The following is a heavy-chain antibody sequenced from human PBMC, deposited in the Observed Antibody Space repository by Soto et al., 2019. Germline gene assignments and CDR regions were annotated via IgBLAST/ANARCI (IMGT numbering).Heavy chain of an antibody. Sequence: GGSLRLSCAASGFTFSSYWMSWVRQAPGKGLEWVANIKQDGSEKYYVDSVKGGFTISRDNAKNSLYLQMNSLRAEDTAVYYCARWGEYDFWSGYYSYWGQGTLVTVSS. CDR3: ARWGEYDFWSGYYSY. CDR1: GFTFSSYW. CDR2: IKQDGSEK. J-gene: IGHJ4*02. V-gene: IGHV3-7*01. D-gene: IGHD3-3*01.